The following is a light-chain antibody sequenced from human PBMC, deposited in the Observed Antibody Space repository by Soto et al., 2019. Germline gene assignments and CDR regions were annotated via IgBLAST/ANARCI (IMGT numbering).Light chain of an antibody. CDR1: QSISSY. CDR3: QQYNSIRRT. J-gene: IGKJ1*01. V-gene: IGKV1-8*01. Sequence: AIRMTQSPSSFSASTGDRVTITCRASQSISSYLNWYQQKPGKAPKLMIYAASSLQSGVPSRFSGSGSGTECTLTISSLQPDDVATYYCQQYNSIRRTFGQGTKVDIK. CDR2: AAS.